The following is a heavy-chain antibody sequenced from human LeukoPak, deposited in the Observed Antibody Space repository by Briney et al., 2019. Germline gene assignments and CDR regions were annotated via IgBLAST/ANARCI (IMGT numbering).Heavy chain of an antibody. J-gene: IGHJ3*02. CDR1: GYSISSGYY. CDR3: ARVFDDFWSGFDDAFDI. CDR2: IYYSGST. V-gene: IGHV4-61*01. Sequence: PSETLSLTCTVSGYSISSGYYWGWIRPPPGKGREWIGYIYYSGSTNYNPSLKSRVTISVDTSKNQFSLKLSSVTAADTAVYYCARVFDDFWSGFDDAFDIWGQGTMVTVSS. D-gene: IGHD3-3*01.